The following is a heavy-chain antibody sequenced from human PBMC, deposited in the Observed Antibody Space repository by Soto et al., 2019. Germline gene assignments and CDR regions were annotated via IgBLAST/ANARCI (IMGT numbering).Heavy chain of an antibody. Sequence: SETLSLTCAVFGVSFSGYYWNWIRQPPGKGLEWIGEINHSGSTNYNPSLKSRVTISVDTSKNQFSLKLSSVTAADTAVYYCARGWGSGVFDYWGQGTLVTVSS. D-gene: IGHD6-19*01. J-gene: IGHJ4*02. CDR2: INHSGST. CDR1: GVSFSGYY. V-gene: IGHV4-34*01. CDR3: ARGWGSGVFDY.